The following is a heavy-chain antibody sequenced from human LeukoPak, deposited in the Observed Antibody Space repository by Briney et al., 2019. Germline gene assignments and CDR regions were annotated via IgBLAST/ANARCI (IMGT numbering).Heavy chain of an antibody. J-gene: IGHJ5*02. CDR3: ARGVAGT. CDR1: GGSISSSSYY. Sequence: SETLSLTCTVSGGSISSSSYYWGWIRQPPGKGLEWIGSIYYSGSTYYNPSLKSRVTISVDTSKNQFSLKLSSVTAADTAVYYCARGVAGTWGQGTLVTVSS. CDR2: IYYSGST. V-gene: IGHV4-39*01. D-gene: IGHD6-19*01.